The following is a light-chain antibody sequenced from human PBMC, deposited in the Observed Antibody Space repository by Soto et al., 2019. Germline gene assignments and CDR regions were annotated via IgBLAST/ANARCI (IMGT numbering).Light chain of an antibody. V-gene: IGKV1-12*01. J-gene: IGKJ2*01. Sequence: DIQMTQSPSSVSASVGDRVTITCRASHGISNWLAWYQQKAGKAPKLLIYATSTLQSGVPSRFRGSGSGTEFTLTISSLQPDDVASYYCQQANSFPYTFGQGTKLEIK. CDR2: ATS. CDR3: QQANSFPYT. CDR1: HGISNW.